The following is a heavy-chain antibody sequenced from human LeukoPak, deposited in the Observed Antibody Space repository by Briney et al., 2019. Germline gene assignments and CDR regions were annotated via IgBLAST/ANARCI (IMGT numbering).Heavy chain of an antibody. V-gene: IGHV1-2*02. CDR1: GYTFTGYY. D-gene: IGHD2-15*01. CDR3: GRRRIDCSDTGCYVDY. Sequence: ASVKVSCKASGYTFTGYYIHWMRQAPGQGLEWMGWMNPNRGDTSYAQKFQGRVTMTRDTPINTAYMELSGLTSDDTAVYYCGRRRIDCSDTGCYVDYWGQETLVTVSS. CDR2: MNPNRGDT. J-gene: IGHJ4*02.